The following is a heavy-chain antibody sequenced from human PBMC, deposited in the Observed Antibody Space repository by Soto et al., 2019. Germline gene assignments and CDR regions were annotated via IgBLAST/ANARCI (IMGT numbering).Heavy chain of an antibody. Sequence: SLRLSCAASGFTFSSYAMHWVRQAPGKGLEWVAVISYDGSNKYYADSVKGRFTISRGNSKNTLYLQMNSLRAEDTAVYYCARGFDYWGQGTLVTVSS. V-gene: IGHV3-30-3*01. J-gene: IGHJ4*02. CDR1: GFTFSSYA. CDR3: ARGFDY. CDR2: ISYDGSNK.